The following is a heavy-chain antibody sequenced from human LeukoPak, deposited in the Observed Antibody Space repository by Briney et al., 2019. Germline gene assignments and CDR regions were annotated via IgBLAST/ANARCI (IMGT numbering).Heavy chain of an antibody. Sequence: GGSLRLSCAASGFTFSSYEMNWVRQAPGKGLEWASYISSSGSTIYYADSVKGRFTISRDNAKNSLYLQMNSLRAEDTAVYYCARELRYFDWSLNYYGMDVWGQGTTVTVSS. V-gene: IGHV3-48*03. J-gene: IGHJ6*02. CDR2: ISSSGSTI. CDR1: GFTFSSYE. CDR3: ARELRYFDWSLNYYGMDV. D-gene: IGHD3-9*01.